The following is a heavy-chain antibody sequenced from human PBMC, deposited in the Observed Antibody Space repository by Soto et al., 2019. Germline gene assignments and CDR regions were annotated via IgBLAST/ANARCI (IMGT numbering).Heavy chain of an antibody. Sequence: PSESLSLTSFVSCDSIDIHDSHWSWISQSPGKGLEWIGTVAYTGTTYYPPPLRGRVTVSADTSKNSFSLKLTSVTAADTAVYYCARHRACNTACDFDYWGQRTLVTVSS. V-gene: IGHV4-39*01. D-gene: IGHD2-15*01. CDR2: VAYTGTT. CDR1: CDSIDIHDSH. CDR3: ARHRACNTACDFDY. J-gene: IGHJ4*02.